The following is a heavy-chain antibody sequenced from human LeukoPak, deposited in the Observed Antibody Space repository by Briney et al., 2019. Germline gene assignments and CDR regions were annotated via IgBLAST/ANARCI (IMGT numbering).Heavy chain of an antibody. CDR3: TRLRIEWELPAWYFDL. D-gene: IGHD1-26*01. J-gene: IGHJ2*01. CDR2: IRSKAYAGTT. V-gene: IGHV3-49*04. CDR1: GFTFGDYA. Sequence: GGSLRLSCTASGFTFGDYAMSWVRQAPGKGLEWVGFIRSKAYAGTTEYAASVKGRFTISRDDSKSIAYLQMNSLKTEDTAVYYCTRLRIEWELPAWYFDLWGRGTLVTVSS.